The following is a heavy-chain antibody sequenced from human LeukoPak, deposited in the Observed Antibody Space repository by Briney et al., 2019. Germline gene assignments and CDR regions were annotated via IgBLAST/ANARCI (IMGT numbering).Heavy chain of an antibody. V-gene: IGHV3-48*01. CDR2: ISSSSSTI. CDR3: ARGWDCSSTSCYPINWFDP. Sequence: PGGSLRLSCAASGFTFSSYSMNWVRQAPGKGLEWVSYISSSSSTIYYADSVKGRFTISRDNAKNSLYLQMNSLRAEDTAVYYCARGWDCSSTSCYPINWFDPWGQGTLVTVSS. CDR1: GFTFSSYS. D-gene: IGHD2-2*01. J-gene: IGHJ5*02.